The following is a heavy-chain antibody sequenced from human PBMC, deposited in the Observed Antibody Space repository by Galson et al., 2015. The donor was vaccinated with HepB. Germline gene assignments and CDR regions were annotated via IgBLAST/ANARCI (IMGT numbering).Heavy chain of an antibody. CDR2: IYWDDDK. V-gene: IGHV2-5*02. CDR3: ARTRGYSFSD. Sequence: PALVKPTQTLTLTCTFSGFSLSTSGVGVGWIRQPPGKALEWLALIYWDDDKRYSPSLKSRLTISKDTSKNQVVLTMTNMDPVDTARYYGARTRGYSFSDWGQGSLVPVSS. D-gene: IGHD5-18*01. CDR1: GFSLSTSGVG. J-gene: IGHJ4*02.